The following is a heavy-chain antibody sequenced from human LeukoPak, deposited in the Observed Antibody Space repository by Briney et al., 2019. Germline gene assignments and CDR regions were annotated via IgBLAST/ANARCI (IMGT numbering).Heavy chain of an antibody. CDR1: GFTLSSDS. D-gene: IGHD1-1*01. CDR3: ARDRYAAFDY. Sequence: GGSLRLSCAASGFTLSSDSMNWVRQAPGKGLEWVSSISSSSSYIYYADSVKGRFTISRDNAKNSLYLQMNSLRAEDTAVYYCARDRYAAFDYWGQGTLVTVSS. J-gene: IGHJ4*02. V-gene: IGHV3-21*01. CDR2: ISSSSSYI.